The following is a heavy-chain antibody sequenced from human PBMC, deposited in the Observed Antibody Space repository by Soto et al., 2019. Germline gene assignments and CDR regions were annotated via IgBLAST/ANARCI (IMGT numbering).Heavy chain of an antibody. J-gene: IGHJ4*02. D-gene: IGHD6-13*01. CDR2: ISPDNGNT. V-gene: IGHV1-18*01. Sequence: ASVKVSCKASGYTFTIYGINWVRQAPGQGLEWMGWISPDNGNTNYAQKLQGRVTMTTDTSTSTAYMELRSLRSDDTAVYYCARSFGVAAAGPFDYWGQGTLVTVSS. CDR3: ARSFGVAAAGPFDY. CDR1: GYTFTIYG.